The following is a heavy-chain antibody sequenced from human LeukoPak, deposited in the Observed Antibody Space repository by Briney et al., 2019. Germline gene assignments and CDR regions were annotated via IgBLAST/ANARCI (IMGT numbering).Heavy chain of an antibody. Sequence: PSETLSLTCTVSGGSISSGSYYWSWIRQPAGKGLEWIGRIYTSGSTNYNPSLKSRVTISVDTSKNQFSLKLSSVTAADTAVYYCARSSPRIPPSSYYYYYMDVWGKGTTVTISS. CDR3: ARSSPRIPPSSYYYYYMDV. J-gene: IGHJ6*03. V-gene: IGHV4-61*02. CDR2: IYTSGST. CDR1: GGSISSGSYY.